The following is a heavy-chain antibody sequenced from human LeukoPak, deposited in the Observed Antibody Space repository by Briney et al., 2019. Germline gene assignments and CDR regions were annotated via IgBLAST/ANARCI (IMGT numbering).Heavy chain of an antibody. Sequence: SETLSLTCTVSGGSISSYYWSWIRQPPGKGLEWIGYIYYSGSTNYNPPLKSRVTISVDTSKNQFSLKLSSVTAADTAVYYCARARRQLLWFGELPYYYGMDVWGQGTTVTVSS. V-gene: IGHV4-59*01. CDR1: GGSISSYY. J-gene: IGHJ6*02. CDR2: IYYSGST. D-gene: IGHD3-10*01. CDR3: ARARRQLLWFGELPYYYGMDV.